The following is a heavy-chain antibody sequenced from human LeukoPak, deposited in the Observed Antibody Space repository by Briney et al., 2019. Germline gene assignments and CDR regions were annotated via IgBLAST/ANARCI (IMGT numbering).Heavy chain of an antibody. J-gene: IGHJ6*02. D-gene: IGHD2-2*01. CDR1: GYTFTGYY. CDR2: INPNSGGT. Sequence: ASVKVSCKASGYTFTGYYMHWVRQAPGQGLEWMGRINPNSGGTNYAQKFQGRVTMTRDTSISTAYMELSRLRSDDTAVYYCATEYCSSTSCWNGMDVWGQGTMVTVSS. V-gene: IGHV1-2*06. CDR3: ATEYCSSTSCWNGMDV.